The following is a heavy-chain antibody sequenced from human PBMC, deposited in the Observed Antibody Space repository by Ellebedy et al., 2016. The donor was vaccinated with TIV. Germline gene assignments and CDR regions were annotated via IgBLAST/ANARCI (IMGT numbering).Heavy chain of an antibody. D-gene: IGHD2-2*01. V-gene: IGHV5-51*01. Sequence: GESLKISXKGSGYIFSTYWIAWVRQMPGKGLEWMGIIYPGDSDTRYSPSFQGQVSISADKSISTAYLQWSSLKASDTAMYYCARLPYIVLVPAAMGYLDYWGQGTLVTVSS. CDR2: IYPGDSDT. J-gene: IGHJ4*02. CDR1: GYIFSTYW. CDR3: ARLPYIVLVPAAMGYLDY.